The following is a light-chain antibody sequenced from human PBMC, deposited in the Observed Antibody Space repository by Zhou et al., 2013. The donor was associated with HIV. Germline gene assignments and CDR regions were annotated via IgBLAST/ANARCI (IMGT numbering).Light chain of an antibody. J-gene: IGKJ5*01. CDR3: QQSYSTHPIT. CDR2: DAS. Sequence: DIQMTQSPSSLSASVGDRVTITCRASQDITGWLAWYQQKPEKPPKSLIYDASSLQSGVPSRFSGSGSGTDFTLTISSLQPEDFAAYYCQQSYSTHPITFGQGTRLEIK. V-gene: IGKV1D-16*01. CDR1: QDITGW.